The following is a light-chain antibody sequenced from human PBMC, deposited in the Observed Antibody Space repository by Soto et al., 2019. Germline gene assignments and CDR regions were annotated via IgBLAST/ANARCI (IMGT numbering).Light chain of an antibody. CDR3: QQYNSYWT. V-gene: IGKV1-5*03. Sequence: DIQMTQSPSTLSASVGDRVTITCRASQSISSWLAWYQQKPGKAPKLLIYKASSLESGLPSRFSGSGSGTEFTLTISSLQPDDFATYYCQQYNSYWTFGQGTKVEIK. CDR1: QSISSW. J-gene: IGKJ1*01. CDR2: KAS.